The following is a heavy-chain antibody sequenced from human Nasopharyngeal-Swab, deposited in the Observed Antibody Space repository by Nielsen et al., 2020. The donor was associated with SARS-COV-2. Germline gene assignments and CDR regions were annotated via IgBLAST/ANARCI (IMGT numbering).Heavy chain of an antibody. D-gene: IGHD3-10*01. CDR2: ISGTDEIT. Sequence: WIRQPPGKGLEWVSTISGTDEITYYADSVKGRLTISRDNSKNTLFLQMNSLRAEDTAKYYCAKGYGSGSYGALDVWGQGTMVTVSS. CDR3: AKGYGSGSYGALDV. V-gene: IGHV3-23*01. J-gene: IGHJ3*01.